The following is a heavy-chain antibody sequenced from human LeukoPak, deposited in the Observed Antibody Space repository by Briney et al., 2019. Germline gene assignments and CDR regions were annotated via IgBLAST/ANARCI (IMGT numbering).Heavy chain of an antibody. Sequence: GGSLRLSCAASGFTFSDAWMSWVRQAPGKGLEWMGRIKSKTDNGTTDYAAPVKGRFTISRDDSKNNLYLQMNSLKTEDTSVYYCTTDHLDDWGQGTLVTVSS. V-gene: IGHV3-15*01. CDR2: IKSKTDNGTT. J-gene: IGHJ4*02. CDR1: GFTFSDAW. CDR3: TTDHLDD.